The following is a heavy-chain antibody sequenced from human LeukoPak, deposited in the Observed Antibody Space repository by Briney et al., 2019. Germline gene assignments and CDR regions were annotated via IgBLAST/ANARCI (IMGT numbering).Heavy chain of an antibody. CDR3: ARDLRIAAARGFYYYYGMDV. J-gene: IGHJ6*02. CDR2: ISYDGSNK. Sequence: GGSLRLSCAASGFTFSSYAMHWVRQAPGKGLEWVAVISYDGSNKYYADSVKGRFTISRDNSKNTLYLQMNSLRAEDTAVYYCARDLRIAAARGFYYYYGMDVWGQGTTVTVSS. CDR1: GFTFSSYA. D-gene: IGHD6-13*01. V-gene: IGHV3-30-3*01.